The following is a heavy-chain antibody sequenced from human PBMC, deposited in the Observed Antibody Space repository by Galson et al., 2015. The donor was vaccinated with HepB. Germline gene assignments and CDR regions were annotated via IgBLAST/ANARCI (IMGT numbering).Heavy chain of an antibody. CDR1: GGTFSSYA. V-gene: IGHV1-69*06. CDR3: ARDEVVVAGRANYYYYYGMDV. Sequence: SVKVSCRASGGTFSSYAISWVRQAPGQGLEWMGGIIPIFGTANYAQKFQGRVTITADKSTSTAYMELSSLRSEDTAVYYCARDEVVVAGRANYYYYYGMDVWGQGTTVTVSS. CDR2: IIPIFGTA. J-gene: IGHJ6*02. D-gene: IGHD2-15*01.